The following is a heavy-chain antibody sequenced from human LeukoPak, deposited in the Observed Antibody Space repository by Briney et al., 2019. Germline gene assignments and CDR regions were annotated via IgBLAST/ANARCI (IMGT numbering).Heavy chain of an antibody. CDR1: GFTFGNYA. CDR3: AREATSSSGWYIDY. V-gene: IGHV3-23*01. D-gene: IGHD6-25*01. Sequence: GGSLRLSCATSGFTFGNYAMTWVRQAPGKGLEWVSAISGSGGSTYYADSVKGRFTISRDNSKNTVYLQMNSLRAGDTAVYYCAREATSSSGWYIDYWGQGTLVTVSS. CDR2: ISGSGGST. J-gene: IGHJ4*02.